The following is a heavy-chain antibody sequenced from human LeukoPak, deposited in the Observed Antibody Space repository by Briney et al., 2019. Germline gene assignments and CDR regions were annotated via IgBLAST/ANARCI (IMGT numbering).Heavy chain of an antibody. CDR1: GYTFTGYH. V-gene: IGHV1-2*02. CDR3: ARRGFGSGSYLDS. Sequence: ASVKVSCKASGYTFTGYHMHWVRQAPGQGLEWMGWINPSGGTNYAQQFQGRVTMTRDTSISTAYMELSRLRFDDTAVYYCARRGFGSGSYLDSWGQGTLVTVSS. D-gene: IGHD3-10*01. J-gene: IGHJ4*02. CDR2: INPSGGT.